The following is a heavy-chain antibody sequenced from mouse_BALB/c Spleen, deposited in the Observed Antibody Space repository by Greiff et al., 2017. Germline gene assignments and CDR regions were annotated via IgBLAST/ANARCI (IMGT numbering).Heavy chain of an antibody. D-gene: IGHD2-14*01. Sequence: QVQLQQSVAELVMPGASVKMSCKASGYTFTDYWMHWVKQRPGQGLEWFGFIDTSDSYTSYNQKFKGKATLTVDESSSTAYMQLSILTSEDTAVYYCARSLYYRYDSADGGQGTLVTVSA. CDR2: IDTSDSYT. CDR3: ARSLYYRYDSAD. J-gene: IGHJ3*01. CDR1: GYTFTDYW. V-gene: IGHV1-69*01.